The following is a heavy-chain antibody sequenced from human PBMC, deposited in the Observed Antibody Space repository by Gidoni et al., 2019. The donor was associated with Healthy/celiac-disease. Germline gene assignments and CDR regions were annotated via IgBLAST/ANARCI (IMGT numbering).Heavy chain of an antibody. CDR3: ARDPTRYCSSTSCYKEDAFDI. CDR1: EYTFTSDY. Sequence: QMQLGQSGAEVKKPGASVKVSYKPSEYTFTSDYMHWVRQAPGQGLEWMGIINPSGGSTSYAQKFQGRVTMTRVTSTSTVYMELSSLRSEDTAVYYCARDPTRYCSSTSCYKEDAFDIWGQGTMVTVSS. J-gene: IGHJ3*02. CDR2: INPSGGST. D-gene: IGHD2-2*01. V-gene: IGHV1-46*03.